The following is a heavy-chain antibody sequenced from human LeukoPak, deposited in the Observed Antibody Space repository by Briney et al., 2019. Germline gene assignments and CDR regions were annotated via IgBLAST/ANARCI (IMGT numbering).Heavy chain of an antibody. J-gene: IGHJ4*02. CDR2: ISGTGYST. Sequence: GGSLRLSCAAFGFTFSSSAMSWVRRAPGRGLEWVSTISGTGYSTYYVDSVKGRFTISRDNSKNTLFLQMNSRRAEDTAVYYCAKGAGHSYPLAYWGQGILVSVSS. V-gene: IGHV3-23*01. D-gene: IGHD5-18*01. CDR3: AKGAGHSYPLAY. CDR1: GFTFSSSA.